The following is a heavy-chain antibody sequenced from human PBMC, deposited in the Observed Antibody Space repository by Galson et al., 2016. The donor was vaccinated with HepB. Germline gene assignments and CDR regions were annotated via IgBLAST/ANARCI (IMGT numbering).Heavy chain of an antibody. D-gene: IGHD5-12*01. Sequence: SLRLSCAASGFTFSSYSMNWVRQAPGRGLEWVSYISSSSRTIYYADSAKGRFTISRDNAKNSLSLQMNSLRAEDTAVYYCARDDIVATMLVTYFDYWGQGTLVTVSS. CDR3: ARDDIVATMLVTYFDY. CDR1: GFTFSSYS. V-gene: IGHV3-48*01. J-gene: IGHJ4*02. CDR2: ISSSSRTI.